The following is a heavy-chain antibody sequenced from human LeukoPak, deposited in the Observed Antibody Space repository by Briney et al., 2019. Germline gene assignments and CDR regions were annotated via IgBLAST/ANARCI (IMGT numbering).Heavy chain of an antibody. V-gene: IGHV1-69*04. CDR2: IIPILGIA. J-gene: IGHJ5*02. D-gene: IGHD5-24*01. Sequence: SVKVSCKASGGTFSSYAISWVRQAPGQGLEWMGRIIPILGIANYAQKFQGRVTITADKSTSAAYMELRSLRGDDTAVYYCARGDGYLVPWGQGTLVIVSS. CDR3: ARGDGYLVP. CDR1: GGTFSSYA.